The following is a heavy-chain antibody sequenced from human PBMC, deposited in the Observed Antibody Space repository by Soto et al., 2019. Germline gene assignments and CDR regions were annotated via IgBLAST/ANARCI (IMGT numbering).Heavy chain of an antibody. D-gene: IGHD7-27*01. CDR1: GFMFGSFP. J-gene: IGHJ4*02. V-gene: IGHV3-48*02. CDR2: INNASDDI. CDR3: AKSADTDGWGIDF. Sequence: EMQLVESGGGLVQPGGSLRLSCVGSGFMFGSFPMNWVRQTPGKGLEWVSYINNASDDIYYSESVKGRFIISRDNARNSLSLQMDSLNEKDTAVYYCAKSADTDGWGIDFWGRGTLVTVSS.